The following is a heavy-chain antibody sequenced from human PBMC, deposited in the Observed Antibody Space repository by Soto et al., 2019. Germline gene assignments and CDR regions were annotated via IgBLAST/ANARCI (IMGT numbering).Heavy chain of an antibody. J-gene: IGHJ6*02. CDR1: GFTFSSYA. CDR2: ISYDGSNK. Sequence: QVQLVESGGGVVQPGRSLRLSCAASGFTFSSYAMHWVRQAPGKGLEWVAVISYDGSNKYYADSVKGRFTISRDNSKNTRYLQMNSLRAEDTAVYYCARERYYYGSGRGGGGMDVWGQGTTVTVSS. V-gene: IGHV3-30-3*01. CDR3: ARERYYYGSGRGGGGMDV. D-gene: IGHD3-10*01.